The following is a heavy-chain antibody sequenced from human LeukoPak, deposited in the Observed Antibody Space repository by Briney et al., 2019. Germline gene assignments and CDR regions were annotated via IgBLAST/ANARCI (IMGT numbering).Heavy chain of an antibody. D-gene: IGHD6-19*01. V-gene: IGHV1-18*01. CDR3: ARGSSSGWIVGP. J-gene: IGHJ5*02. CDR2: ISAYNGNT. Sequence: ASVKVSCKASGYTFTSYGISWVRQAPGQGLEWMGWISAYNGNTNYAQKLQGRVTMTTDTSTSTAYMELRSPRSEDTAVYYCARGSSSGWIVGPWGQGTLVTVSS. CDR1: GYTFTSYG.